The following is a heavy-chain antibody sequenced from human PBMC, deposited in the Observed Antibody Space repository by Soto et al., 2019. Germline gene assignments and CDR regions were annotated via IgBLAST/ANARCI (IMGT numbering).Heavy chain of an antibody. J-gene: IGHJ4*02. CDR2: IYHSGST. CDR1: GGSISSGCYS. V-gene: IGHV4-30-2*01. Sequence: SETLSLTYPVSGGSISSGCYSWSWIRQPPGKGLEWIGYIYHSGSTYYNPSLKSRVTISVDRSKNQFSLKLSSVTAADTAVYYCARVWLQCFDYWGQGTLVTVSS. CDR3: ARVWLQCFDY. D-gene: IGHD5-12*01.